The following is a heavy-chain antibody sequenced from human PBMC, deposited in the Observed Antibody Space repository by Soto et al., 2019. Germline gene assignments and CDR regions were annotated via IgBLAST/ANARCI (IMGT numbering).Heavy chain of an antibody. J-gene: IGHJ5*02. Sequence: PSETLSLTCTVSGGSISGSLYYWGWVRQPPGKGLEWIATIYFDGSTYYNPSLKSRVTISVDTSKNQFSLKLTSMTAADTAVYYCVRPMYFFGSGSYPWFDPWGKGTLVTVPQ. D-gene: IGHD3-10*01. CDR2: IYFDGST. CDR3: VRPMYFFGSGSYPWFDP. V-gene: IGHV4-39*01. CDR1: GGSISGSLYY.